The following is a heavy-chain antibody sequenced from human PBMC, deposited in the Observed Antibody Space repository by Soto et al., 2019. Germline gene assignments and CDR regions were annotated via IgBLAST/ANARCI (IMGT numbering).Heavy chain of an antibody. Sequence: ASVKVSCKGSGYTFTSYVINWVRQATGQGLEWMGWMNPNSGNTGYAQKFQGRVTMTRNTSISTAYMELSSLRSEDTVVYYCARSPPRISCDAFDIWGQGTMVTVSS. CDR2: MNPNSGNT. V-gene: IGHV1-8*01. D-gene: IGHD2-15*01. J-gene: IGHJ3*02. CDR1: GYTFTSYV. CDR3: ARSPPRISCDAFDI.